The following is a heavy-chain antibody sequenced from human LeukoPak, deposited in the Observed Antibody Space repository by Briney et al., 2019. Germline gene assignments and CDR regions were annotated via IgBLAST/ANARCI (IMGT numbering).Heavy chain of an antibody. CDR1: GYTFTTYY. CDR3: VGYNSFGSSRPTAAPVDY. J-gene: IGHJ4*02. CDR2: INPSGGST. V-gene: IGHV1-46*01. D-gene: IGHD5-24*01. Sequence: GASVKVSCKASGYTFTTYYMHWGRQAPGQGPERMGIINPSGGSTSYEQKFQGRVTMTRDKSTSTVYMELSSLRSEDTAVYYCVGYNSFGSSRPTAAPVDYWGQGTLVTVSS.